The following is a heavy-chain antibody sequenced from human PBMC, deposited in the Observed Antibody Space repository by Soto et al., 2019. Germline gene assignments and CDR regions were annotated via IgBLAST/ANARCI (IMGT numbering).Heavy chain of an antibody. D-gene: IGHD3-9*01. CDR3: AKDRITIFSGYYMDV. CDR2: ISWNSGSI. J-gene: IGHJ6*03. V-gene: IGHV3-9*01. CDR1: GFTFDDYA. Sequence: GGSLRLSCAASGFTFDDYAMHWVRQAPGKGLEWVSGISWNSGSIGYADSVKGRFTISRDNAKNSLYLQMNSLRAEDTALYYCAKDRITIFSGYYMDVWGKGTTVTVSS.